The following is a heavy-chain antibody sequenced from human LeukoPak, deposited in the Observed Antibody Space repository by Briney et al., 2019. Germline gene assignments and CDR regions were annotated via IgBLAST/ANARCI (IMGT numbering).Heavy chain of an antibody. D-gene: IGHD4-17*01. CDR3: ATNKGQYGDYSNWFDP. V-gene: IGHV1-69*01. CDR2: IIPIFGTA. CDR1: GGTLSSYA. Sequence: SSVKVSCKASGGTLSSYAISWVRQAPGQGLEWMGGIIPIFGTANYAQKFQGRVTTTADESTSTAYMELSSLRSEDTAVYYCATNKGQYGDYSNWFDPWGQGTLVTVSS. J-gene: IGHJ5*02.